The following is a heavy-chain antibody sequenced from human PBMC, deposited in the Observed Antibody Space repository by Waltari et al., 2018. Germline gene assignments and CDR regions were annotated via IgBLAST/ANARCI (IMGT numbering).Heavy chain of an antibody. CDR2: INRSGRT. CDR3: ARDRGRGIYLDS. Sequence: QLQLQQSGPGLVKPSESPSLTCTVSGDSMSSSYWWSWVRQSPGKGLEWIGQINRSGRTNYHPAFETRVIVSIDTSNNQFSLKFPSATAADTAVYYCARDRGRGIYLDSWGQGTLVTVSP. J-gene: IGHJ4*02. CDR1: GDSMSSSYW. V-gene: IGHV4-4*02. D-gene: IGHD2-15*01.